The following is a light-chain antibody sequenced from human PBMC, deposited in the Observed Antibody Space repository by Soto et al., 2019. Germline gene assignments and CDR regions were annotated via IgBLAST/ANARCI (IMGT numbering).Light chain of an antibody. J-gene: IGKJ1*01. CDR1: QSVNNN. Sequence: ETLMTQSPATLSVSPGERATLSCRASQSVNNNLAWYQQKLGQAPRVLIYGASTRATGIPARFTGSGSGTEFILTIASLQSEDSAVYYCPEYNTGPWTFGQGTKVEFK. CDR2: GAS. V-gene: IGKV3-15*01. CDR3: PEYNTGPWT.